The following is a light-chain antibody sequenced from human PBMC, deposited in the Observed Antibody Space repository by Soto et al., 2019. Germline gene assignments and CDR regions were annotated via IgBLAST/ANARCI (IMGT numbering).Light chain of an antibody. V-gene: IGKV3-11*01. CDR3: QQRASWPLT. CDR1: QYIGGD. J-gene: IGKJ4*01. CDR2: DAA. Sequence: EIVLTQSPATLSLSPGERATLSCRASQYIGGDLAWYQLRPGQGPRLLIFDAASRATGIPDRVSGSGSGTDFTLTISRLEPEDFAVYYCQQRASWPLTFGGGTKVEIK.